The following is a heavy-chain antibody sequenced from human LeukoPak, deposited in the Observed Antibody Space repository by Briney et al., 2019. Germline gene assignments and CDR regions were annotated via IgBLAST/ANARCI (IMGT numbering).Heavy chain of an antibody. CDR1: GDSSSSYY. CDR2: IHSSGRT. D-gene: IGHD5-12*01. CDR3: VRGGGYLPDY. J-gene: IGHJ4*02. V-gene: IGHV4-59*01. Sequence: SETLALTCNVSGDSSSSYYWSWIRQPPGKTLEWIGYIHSSGRTNYNPSLKSRVTMSVDTSKNQFSLKLSSVTAADTAVYYCVRGGGYLPDYWGQGTLVTVSS.